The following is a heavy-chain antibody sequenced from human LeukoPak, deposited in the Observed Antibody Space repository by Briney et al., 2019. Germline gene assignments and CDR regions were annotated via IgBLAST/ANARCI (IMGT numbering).Heavy chain of an antibody. J-gene: IGHJ5*02. V-gene: IGHV3-74*01. CDR3: ARGYSSSRYNWFDP. Sequence: QAGGSLRLSCAAAGFTFNSYWMHWVREAPGKGLVWVSRLKSDGSSTIYADSVKGRFTISRDNAKKTLHLQMNSLRAEDTAVYYCARGYSSSRYNWFDPWGQGTLVTVSS. CDR1: GFTFNSYW. CDR2: LKSDGSST. D-gene: IGHD6-13*01.